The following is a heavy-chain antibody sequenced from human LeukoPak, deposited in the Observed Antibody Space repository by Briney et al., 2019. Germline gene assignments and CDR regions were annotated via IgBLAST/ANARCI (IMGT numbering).Heavy chain of an antibody. J-gene: IGHJ3*02. CDR1: GFTFSSYS. CDR2: ISSSSSTI. Sequence: GGSLRLSCAASGFTFSSYSMNWVRQAPGKGLEWVSYISSSSSTIYYADSVKGRFTISRDNSKNTLYLQMNSLRAEDTAVYYCARGFRGLRAFDIWGQGTMVTVSS. D-gene: IGHD3-16*01. V-gene: IGHV3-48*01. CDR3: ARGFRGLRAFDI.